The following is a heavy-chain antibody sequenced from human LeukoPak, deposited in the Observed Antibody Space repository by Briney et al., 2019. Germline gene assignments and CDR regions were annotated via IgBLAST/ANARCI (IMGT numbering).Heavy chain of an antibody. Sequence: SVKVSCKASGGTFSSYAISWVRQAPGQGLEWMGGIIPIFGTANYAQKFQGRVTITADESTSTAYMELSSLRSEDTAVFYCASQDIVVVPAASRLGFGFDPWGQGTLVTVSS. CDR3: ASQDIVVVPAASRLGFGFDP. CDR1: GGTFSSYA. D-gene: IGHD2-2*01. V-gene: IGHV1-69*13. J-gene: IGHJ5*02. CDR2: IIPIFGTA.